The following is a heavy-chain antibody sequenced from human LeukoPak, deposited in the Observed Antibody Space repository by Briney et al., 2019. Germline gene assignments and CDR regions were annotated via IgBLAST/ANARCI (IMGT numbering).Heavy chain of an antibody. CDR2: IKPDGSEK. CDR3: ARGRMAVAGSYEY. CDR1: GITFGSYW. Sequence: GGSLRLSCAASGITFGSYWMTWVRQAPGKGLECVANIKPDGSEKHYVDSVEGRFTISRDNAKNSLFLEMNSLRAEDTAVYYCARGRMAVAGSYEYWGQGTLVTVSS. J-gene: IGHJ4*02. V-gene: IGHV3-7*05. D-gene: IGHD6-19*01.